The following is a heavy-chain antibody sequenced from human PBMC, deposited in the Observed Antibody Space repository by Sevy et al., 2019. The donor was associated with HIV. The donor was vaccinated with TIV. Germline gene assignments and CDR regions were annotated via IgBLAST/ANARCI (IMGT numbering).Heavy chain of an antibody. J-gene: IGHJ6*02. CDR2: IWYDGSNK. CDR3: ARAGKDIVLMVYAAQRGDYYYGIDV. Sequence: GGSLRLSCAASGFTFSSYGMHWVRQAPGKGLEWVAVIWYDGSNKYYADSVKGRFTISRDNSKNTLYLQMNSLRAEDTAVYYCARAGKDIVLMVYAAQRGDYYYGIDVWGQGTTVTVSS. CDR1: GFTFSSYG. V-gene: IGHV3-33*01. D-gene: IGHD2-8*01.